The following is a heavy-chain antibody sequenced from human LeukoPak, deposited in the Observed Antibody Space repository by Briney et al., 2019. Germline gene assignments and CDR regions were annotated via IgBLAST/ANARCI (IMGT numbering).Heavy chain of an antibody. V-gene: IGHV3-23*01. CDR1: GFTFSAYA. J-gene: IGHJ3*02. Sequence: PGGSLRLSCTASGFTFSAYAMMWVRQASGKGPEWVSAIRGSGSGGGTLYADSVKGRFTISRDNSKYTLFLQMNSLRAEDTAVYYCARDPNGDYIGAFDMWGPGTMVTVSS. D-gene: IGHD4-17*01. CDR2: IRGSGSGGGT. CDR3: ARDPNGDYIGAFDM.